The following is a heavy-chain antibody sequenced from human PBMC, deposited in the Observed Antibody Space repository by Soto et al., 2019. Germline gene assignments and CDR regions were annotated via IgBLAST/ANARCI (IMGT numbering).Heavy chain of an antibody. CDR2: IYPGDSDT. D-gene: IGHD2-8*01. J-gene: IGHJ4*02. CDR3: ARHSLYCTNGVCYLDY. V-gene: IGHV5-51*01. Sequence: PGESPKISCKGSGYSFTSYWIGWVRQMPGKGLEWMGIIYPGDSDTRYSPSFQGQVTISADKSISTAYLQWSSLKASDTAMYYCARHSLYCTNGVCYLDYWGQGTLVTVSS. CDR1: GYSFTSYW.